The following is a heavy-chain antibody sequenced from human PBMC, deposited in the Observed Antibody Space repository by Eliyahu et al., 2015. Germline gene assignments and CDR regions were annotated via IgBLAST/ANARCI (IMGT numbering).Heavy chain of an antibody. Sequence: XQLVESGGGLVKPGGSLRLSXAASGXTFSSYSMNWVRRAPGKGLEWVSSISSSSSYIYYAXSVXGRFTISRDNAKNSLYLQMNSLRAEDTAVYYCARDGPYSSGWYWGQGTLVTVSS. D-gene: IGHD6-19*01. J-gene: IGHJ4*02. V-gene: IGHV3-21*01. CDR1: GXTFSSYS. CDR3: ARDGPYSSGWY. CDR2: ISSSSSYI.